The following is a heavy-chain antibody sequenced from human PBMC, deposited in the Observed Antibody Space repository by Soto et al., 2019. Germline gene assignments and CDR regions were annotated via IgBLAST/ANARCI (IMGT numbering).Heavy chain of an antibody. J-gene: IGHJ4*02. CDR3: ARGLKYYDFWSGYYKGPHYFDY. V-gene: IGHV4-34*01. CDR2: INHSGST. D-gene: IGHD3-3*01. Sequence: PSETLSLTCAVYGGSFSGYYWSWIRQPPGKGLEWIGEINHSGSTNYNPSLKSRVTISVDTSKNQFSLKLSSVTAADTAVYYCARGLKYYDFWSGYYKGPHYFDYWGQGTLVTVSS. CDR1: GGSFSGYY.